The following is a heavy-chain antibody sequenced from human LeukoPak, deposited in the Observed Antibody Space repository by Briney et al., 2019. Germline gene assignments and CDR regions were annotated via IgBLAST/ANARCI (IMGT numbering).Heavy chain of an antibody. V-gene: IGHV4-59*01. CDR3: ARARRSNGAAAGTGYIDS. CDR1: DDAISTYY. Sequence: SETLSLTCDVSDDAISTYYWTWIRQSPGQGLEWIGFIHYTGTTSYNPSLKSRLTISVDTSKDLFSVSLDSVTAADTAIYSCARARRSNGAAAGTGYIDSWGQGTLVTVSS. CDR2: IHYTGTT. J-gene: IGHJ4*02. D-gene: IGHD6-13*01.